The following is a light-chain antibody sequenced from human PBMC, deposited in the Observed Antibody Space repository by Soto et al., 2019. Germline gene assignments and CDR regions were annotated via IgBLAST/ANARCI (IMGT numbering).Light chain of an antibody. V-gene: IGKV3-20*01. CDR2: AAS. CDR3: QQYGYPQLT. Sequence: EIVLTQSPGTLSLSPGETVTLSCRASQSISSNYVAWFQHKPGQAPRLLLYAASSRAPGIPERFSGSGPGTDFSLTINRVEPEDSAVFYCQQYGYPQLTFGGGTKVEIK. J-gene: IGKJ4*01. CDR1: QSISSNY.